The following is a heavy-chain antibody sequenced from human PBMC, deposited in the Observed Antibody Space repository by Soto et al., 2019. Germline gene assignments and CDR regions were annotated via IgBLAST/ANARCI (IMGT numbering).Heavy chain of an antibody. CDR2: ISYDGSNK. V-gene: IGHV3-30*18. Sequence: GGSLRLSXAASGFTFSSYGMHWVRQAPGKGLEWVAVISYDGSNKYYADSVKGRFTISRDNSKNTLYLQMNSLRAEDTAVYYCAKDPNLYYYDREPHDAFDIWGQGTMVTVSS. CDR1: GFTFSSYG. J-gene: IGHJ3*02. CDR3: AKDPNLYYYDREPHDAFDI. D-gene: IGHD3-22*01.